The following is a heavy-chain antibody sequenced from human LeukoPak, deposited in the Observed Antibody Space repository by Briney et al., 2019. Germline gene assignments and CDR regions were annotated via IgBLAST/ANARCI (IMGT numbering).Heavy chain of an antibody. CDR3: AKALGLYSSSSVAFDY. D-gene: IGHD6-6*01. CDR2: ISGSGGST. V-gene: IGHV3-23*01. CDR1: GFTFSTSA. J-gene: IGHJ4*02. Sequence: GGSLRLSCAASGFTFSTSAMSWVRQAPGKGLEWVSVISGSGGSTFYADSVKGRFTISRDNSKNTLYLQMNSLRAEDTAVYYCAKALGLYSSSSVAFDYWGQGTLVTVSS.